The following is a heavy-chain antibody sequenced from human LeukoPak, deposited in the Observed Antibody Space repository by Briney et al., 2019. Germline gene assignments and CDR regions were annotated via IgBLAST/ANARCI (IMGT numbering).Heavy chain of an antibody. D-gene: IGHD2-15*01. CDR2: IYYSGST. V-gene: IGHV4-59*01. CDR1: GGSISRYY. Sequence: PSETLSLTCTVSGGSISRYYWSWIRQPPGKGLEWVGYIYYSGSTNYNPSLKSRVTISVDTSKNQFSLKLSSVTAADTAVYYCARLTSVVVVAATHNWFDPWGQGTLVTVSS. CDR3: ARLTSVVVVAATHNWFDP. J-gene: IGHJ5*02.